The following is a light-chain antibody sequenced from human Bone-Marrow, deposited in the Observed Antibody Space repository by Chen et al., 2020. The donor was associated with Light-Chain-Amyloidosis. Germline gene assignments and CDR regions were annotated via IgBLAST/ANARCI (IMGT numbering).Light chain of an antibody. Sequence: DIQMTQSPSTLSASVGDSVTITCRGSQSLDNWLAWYQQKPGKAPKLLIYKASTLVSGVPSRFSGRRSGTEFTLTISSLLPDDFATYYCQQYNTRSITFGQGTRLEIK. J-gene: IGKJ5*01. CDR2: KAS. CDR3: QQYNTRSIT. V-gene: IGKV1-5*03. CDR1: QSLDNW.